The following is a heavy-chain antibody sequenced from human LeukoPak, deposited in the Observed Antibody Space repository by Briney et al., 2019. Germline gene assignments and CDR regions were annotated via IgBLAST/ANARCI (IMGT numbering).Heavy chain of an antibody. CDR2: IYYSGST. J-gene: IGHJ3*02. D-gene: IGHD3-22*01. CDR1: GGSLSSGDYY. Sequence: SETLSLTCTVSGGSLSSGDYYWSWIRQPPGKGLEWVGYIYYSGSTYYNPSLKSRVTISVDTFKNQFSLKLSSVTAADTAVYYCARAVDGSGYFEIRKADAFDIWGQGTMVTVSS. CDR3: ARAVDGSGYFEIRKADAFDI. V-gene: IGHV4-30-4*01.